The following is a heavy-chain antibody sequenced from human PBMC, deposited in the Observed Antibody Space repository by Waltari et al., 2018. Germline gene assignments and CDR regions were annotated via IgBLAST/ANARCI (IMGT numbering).Heavy chain of an antibody. CDR2: IKSDGSGT. CDR3: ARGARRTTVTTGWWYFDL. V-gene: IGHV3-74*01. CDR1: GFKYRLHW. D-gene: IGHD4-17*01. J-gene: IGHJ2*01. Sequence: EVQLVESGGGLVQPGGSLRLSCSASGFKYRLHWLHWVRQAPGNGLVWVSRIKSDGSGTSYADSVKGRFTISKDNAKNTVYRKMNSLRAEDTAIYYCARGARRTTVTTGWWYFDLCGRGTLVTVSS.